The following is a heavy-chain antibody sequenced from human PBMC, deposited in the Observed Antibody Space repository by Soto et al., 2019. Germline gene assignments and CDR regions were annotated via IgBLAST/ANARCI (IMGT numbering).Heavy chain of an antibody. CDR2: IWYDGSNK. V-gene: IGHV3-33*01. D-gene: IGHD3-16*02. J-gene: IGHJ4*02. CDR1: GFTFSSYG. CDR3: ARENILTDYDYIWGRYRPYYIDS. Sequence: QVQLVESGGGVVQPGRSLRLSCAASGFTFSSYGMHWVRQAPGKGLEWVAVIWYDGSNKYYEDSVKGRFTISRDNSKDTLYLQMNSLRAEDTDVYYCARENILTDYDYIWGRYRPYYIDSWGQGTLVTVSS.